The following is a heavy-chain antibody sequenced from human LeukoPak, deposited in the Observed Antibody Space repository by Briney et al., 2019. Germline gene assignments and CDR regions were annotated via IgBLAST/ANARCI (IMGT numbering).Heavy chain of an antibody. D-gene: IGHD4-17*01. Sequence: PSETLSLTCAVYGGSLSGYYWTGIRQPPGKGLEWIGESAHRGGTNYNPSLRSRATMSLDTSRNQFSLKLSSVTAADTAVYYCARRIYGVYYFDYWGQGTLVTVSS. J-gene: IGHJ4*02. CDR1: GGSLSGYY. V-gene: IGHV4-34*01. CDR3: ARRIYGVYYFDY. CDR2: SAHRGGT.